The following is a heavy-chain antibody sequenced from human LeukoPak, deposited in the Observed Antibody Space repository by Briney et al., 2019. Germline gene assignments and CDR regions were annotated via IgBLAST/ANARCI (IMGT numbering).Heavy chain of an antibody. D-gene: IGHD2-2*01. J-gene: IGHJ6*04. V-gene: IGHV4-34*01. CDR3: ARGGPDIVVVPAARLHYYYYGMDV. Sequence: SETLSLTCAVYGGSFSGYYWSWIRQPPGKGLEWIGEINHSGSTNYNPSLKSRVTISVDTSKNQFSLELSSVTAADTAVYYCARGGPDIVVVPAARLHYYYYGMDVWGKGTTVTVSS. CDR1: GGSFSGYY. CDR2: INHSGST.